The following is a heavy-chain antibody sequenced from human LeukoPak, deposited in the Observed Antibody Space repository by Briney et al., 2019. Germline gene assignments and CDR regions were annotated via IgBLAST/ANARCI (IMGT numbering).Heavy chain of an antibody. CDR2: TYYRSKWYN. V-gene: IGHV6-1*01. Sequence: SQTLSLTCAISGDSVSSNSAAWNWIRQSPSRGLEWLGRTYYRSKWYNDYAVSVKSRITINPDTSKNQFSLQLSSVTPEDTAVYYCARAALGPFGVGWRRGTGWFDPWGQGTLVTVSS. J-gene: IGHJ5*02. D-gene: IGHD6-19*01. CDR3: ARAALGPFGVGWRRGTGWFDP. CDR1: GDSVSSNSAA.